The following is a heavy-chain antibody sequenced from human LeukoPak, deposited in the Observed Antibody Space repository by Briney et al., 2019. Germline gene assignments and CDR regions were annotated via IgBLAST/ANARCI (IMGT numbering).Heavy chain of an antibody. Sequence: ASVKVSCKASGYTFTGYYMHWVRQAPGQGLEWMGWINPNSGGTNYAQKFQGWVTMTRDTSISTAYMELSRLRSDDTAVYYCARVRVRGERESAFDIWGQGTMVTVSS. CDR3: ARVRVRGERESAFDI. CDR2: INPNSGGT. D-gene: IGHD3-10*01. J-gene: IGHJ3*02. CDR1: GYTFTGYY. V-gene: IGHV1-2*04.